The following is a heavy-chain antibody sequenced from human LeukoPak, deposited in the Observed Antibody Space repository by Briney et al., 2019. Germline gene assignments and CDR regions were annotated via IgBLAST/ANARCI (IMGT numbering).Heavy chain of an antibody. Sequence: SRTLSLTCAISGDSVSSNSATWNWIRQSPSRGPEWLGRTYYRSKWYKYYAVSVKGRITINPDTSKNQFSLQLNSVTPEDTAVYYCARGPSYFQHWGQGTLVTVSS. J-gene: IGHJ1*01. CDR1: GDSVSSNSAT. V-gene: IGHV6-1*01. CDR2: TYYRSKWYK. CDR3: ARGPSYFQH.